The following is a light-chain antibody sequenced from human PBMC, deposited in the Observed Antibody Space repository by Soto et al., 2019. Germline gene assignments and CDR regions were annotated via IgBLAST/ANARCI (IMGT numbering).Light chain of an antibody. Sequence: SALTQTGSVSGSPGQSITISCTGASSDVGGYNYVSWHQQHPGKAPKLMTYDVSNRPSGVSNRFSGSKVVNTASLTISGLQAEDEADYYCSSYTNSSALYVFGTGTKVTVL. CDR3: SSYTNSSALYV. CDR2: DVS. V-gene: IGLV2-14*01. CDR1: SSDVGGYNY. J-gene: IGLJ1*01.